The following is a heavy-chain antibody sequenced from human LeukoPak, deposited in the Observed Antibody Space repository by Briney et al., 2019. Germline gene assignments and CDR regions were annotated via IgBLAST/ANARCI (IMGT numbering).Heavy chain of an antibody. Sequence: GSLRLSCAASGFTFSSFAMNWVRQATGKGLEWVSTMSGDATSTYYADSVKGRFTISRDNSKNTLYLQMNSLRAEDTAVYYCAKRTSGSSWYSSDYWGQGTLVTVSS. D-gene: IGHD6-13*01. CDR2: MSGDATST. V-gene: IGHV3-23*01. J-gene: IGHJ4*02. CDR3: AKRTSGSSWYSSDY. CDR1: GFTFSSFA.